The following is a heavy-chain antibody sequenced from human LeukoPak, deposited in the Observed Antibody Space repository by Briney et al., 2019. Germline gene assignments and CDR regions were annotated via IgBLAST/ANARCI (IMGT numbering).Heavy chain of an antibody. CDR1: GFTVSSNY. Sequence: GGSLRLSCAASGFTVSSNYMSLVRQAPGKGLEWVSVIYSGGSTYYADSVKGRFTISRDNYKNTLYLQMNSLRAEDTAVYYCARAPGSGYYFDYWGQGTLVTVSS. CDR3: ARAPGSGYYFDY. J-gene: IGHJ4*02. D-gene: IGHD3-22*01. CDR2: IYSGGST. V-gene: IGHV3-66*01.